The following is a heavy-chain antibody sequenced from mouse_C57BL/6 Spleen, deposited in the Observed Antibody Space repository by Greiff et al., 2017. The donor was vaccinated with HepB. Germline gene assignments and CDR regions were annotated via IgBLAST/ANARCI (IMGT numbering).Heavy chain of an antibody. V-gene: IGHV5-9-1*02. CDR3: TRDGSSLYFDY. J-gene: IGHJ2*01. D-gene: IGHD1-1*01. CDR1: GFTFSSYA. CDR2: ISSGGDYI. Sequence: EVKVVESGEGLVKPGGSLKLSCAASGFTFSSYAMSWVRQTPEKRLEWVAYISSGGDYIYYADTVKGRFTISRDNARNTLYLQMSSLKSEDTAMYYCTRDGSSLYFDYWGQGTTLTVSS.